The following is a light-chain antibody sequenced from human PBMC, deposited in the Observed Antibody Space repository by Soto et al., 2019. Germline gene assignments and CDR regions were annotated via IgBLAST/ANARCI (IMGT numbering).Light chain of an antibody. CDR2: DVN. V-gene: IGLV2-14*03. Sequence: QSVLTQPASMSGSPGQSITISCTGTSSDVGGYNYVSWYRQHPGKAPKLMIYDVNKRPSGVSNRFSGSKSGNTASLTISGLQAEDEADYYCSSHSSNSTLVVFGGGTKVTVL. J-gene: IGLJ2*01. CDR3: SSHSSNSTLVV. CDR1: SSDVGGYNY.